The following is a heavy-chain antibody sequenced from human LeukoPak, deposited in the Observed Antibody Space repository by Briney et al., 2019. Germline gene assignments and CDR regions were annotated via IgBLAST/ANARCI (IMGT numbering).Heavy chain of an antibody. Sequence: PGGSLRLSCEASGFTFSSYWMHWVRQTPGKGLVWVSRISEDGSSTSYADSVKGGFTISRDNAKNMLYLQLNSLRVEDTAVYYCARDQLYCSGGYCYKDYWGQGTLVTVSS. J-gene: IGHJ4*02. D-gene: IGHD2-15*01. CDR3: ARDQLYCSGGYCYKDY. CDR1: GFTFSSYW. V-gene: IGHV3-74*01. CDR2: ISEDGSST.